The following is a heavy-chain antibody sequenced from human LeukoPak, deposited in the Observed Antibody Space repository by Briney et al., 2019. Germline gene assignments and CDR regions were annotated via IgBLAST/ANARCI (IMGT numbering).Heavy chain of an antibody. D-gene: IGHD3-22*01. V-gene: IGHV3-11*01. CDR3: ASQGYYDSSGERGDY. CDR2: ISSSGSTI. CDR1: GFTFGDHA. Sequence: GRSLRLSCTASGFTFGDHAMSWVRQAPGKGLEWVSYISSSGSTIYYADSVKGRFTISRDNAKNSLYLQMNSLRAEDTAVYYCASQGYYDSSGERGDYWGQGTLVTVSS. J-gene: IGHJ4*02.